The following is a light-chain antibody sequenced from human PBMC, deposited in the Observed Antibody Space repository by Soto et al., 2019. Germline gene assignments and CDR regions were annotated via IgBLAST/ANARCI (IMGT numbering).Light chain of an antibody. CDR1: QTISSW. CDR2: KAS. J-gene: IGKJ1*01. CDR3: QHYNSYSEE. Sequence: DIPMTQSPSALSRSVGASAIITVPASQTISSWLAWYQQKPGKAPKLLIYKASTLKSGVPSRFSGSGSGTEFTLTISSLQPDDFATDYCQHYNSYSEEFGQGTKVDI. V-gene: IGKV1-5*03.